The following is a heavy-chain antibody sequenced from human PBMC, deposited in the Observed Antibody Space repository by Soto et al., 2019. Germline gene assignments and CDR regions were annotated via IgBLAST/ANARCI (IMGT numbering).Heavy chain of an antibody. Sequence: QLVESGGGLVKPGGSLRVSCAASRFVFSSYIIHWVRQAPMKGLEWVASINSIGSYVYYADSVEGRFTISRDNGQNAVYLPMNSLRAADTAVYYCTRDRSSFMRGRIRGPYGGLDVWGQGTTVLVS. D-gene: IGHD3-10*01. CDR1: RFVFSSYI. V-gene: IGHV3-21*02. CDR3: TRDRSSFMRGRIRGPYGGLDV. J-gene: IGHJ6*02. CDR2: INSIGSYV.